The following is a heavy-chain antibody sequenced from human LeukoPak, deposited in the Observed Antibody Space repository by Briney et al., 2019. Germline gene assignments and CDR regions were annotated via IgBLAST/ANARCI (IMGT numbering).Heavy chain of an antibody. Sequence: GGSLRLSCAASGFTFSSYGMHWVRQAPGKGLEWVAFIRYDGSNKYYADSVKGRFTISRDNSKNTLYLQMNSLRAEDTAVYYCAKDSKEDQLLYDRNDYWGQGTLVTVSS. V-gene: IGHV3-30*02. CDR2: IRYDGSNK. CDR3: AKDSKEDQLLYDRNDY. D-gene: IGHD2-2*02. CDR1: GFTFSSYG. J-gene: IGHJ4*02.